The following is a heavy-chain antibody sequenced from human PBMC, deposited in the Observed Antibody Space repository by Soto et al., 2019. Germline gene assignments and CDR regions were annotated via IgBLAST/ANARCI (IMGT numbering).Heavy chain of an antibody. CDR1: GYIFTNYY. D-gene: IGHD6-13*01. CDR2: INPLPTSGST. V-gene: IGHV1-46*01. J-gene: IGHJ4*02. CDR3: ARDLAAAAY. Sequence: GASVKVSCKASGYIFTNYYIHWVRQAPGKGLEWMAIINPLPTSGSTNYAQEFQGRVTVTRDTSTSTVYMELNSLRSDDTAIYYCARDLAAAAYGGQGTLVTVSS.